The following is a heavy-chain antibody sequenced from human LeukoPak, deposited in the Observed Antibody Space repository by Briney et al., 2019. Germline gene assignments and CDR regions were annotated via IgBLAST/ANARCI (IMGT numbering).Heavy chain of an antibody. Sequence: SETLSLTCAVYGGSFSGYYWSWIRQPPGKGLEWIGEINHSGSTNYNPSLKSRVTISVDTSKNQFSLKLSSVTAADTAVYYCARVIXTIFGVVIDDAFDIWGQGTMVTVSS. CDR1: GGSFSGYY. CDR2: INHSGST. D-gene: IGHD3-3*01. CDR3: ARVIXTIFGVVIDDAFDI. J-gene: IGHJ3*02. V-gene: IGHV4-34*01.